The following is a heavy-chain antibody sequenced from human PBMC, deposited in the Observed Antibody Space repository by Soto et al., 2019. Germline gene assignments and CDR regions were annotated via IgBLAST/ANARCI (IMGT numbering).Heavy chain of an antibody. Sequence: GGSLRLSCAASGFTFSSYSMNWVRQAPGKGLEWVSSISSSSSYIYYADSVKGRFTISRDNAKNSLYLQMNSLRAEDTAVYYCARDAPPIVVVPAAMLYYYYYGMDVWGQGTTVTVSS. CDR2: ISSSSSYI. J-gene: IGHJ6*02. D-gene: IGHD2-2*01. V-gene: IGHV3-21*01. CDR1: GFTFSSYS. CDR3: ARDAPPIVVVPAAMLYYYYYGMDV.